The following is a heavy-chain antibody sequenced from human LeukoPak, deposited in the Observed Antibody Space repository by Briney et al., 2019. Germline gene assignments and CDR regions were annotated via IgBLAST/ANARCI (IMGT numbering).Heavy chain of an antibody. Sequence: GGSLRLSCAASGFTFDDYAMHWVRQAPGKGLEWVSGISWNSGSIGYADSVKGRFTISRDNAKNSLYLQMNSLRAEDTAVYYCAREDGDTIFGVDFDYWGQGTLVTVSS. CDR3: AREDGDTIFGVDFDY. CDR2: ISWNSGSI. V-gene: IGHV3-9*01. CDR1: GFTFDDYA. D-gene: IGHD3-3*01. J-gene: IGHJ4*02.